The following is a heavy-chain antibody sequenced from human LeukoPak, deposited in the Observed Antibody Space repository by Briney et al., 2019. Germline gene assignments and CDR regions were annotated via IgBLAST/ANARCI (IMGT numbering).Heavy chain of an antibody. CDR2: IYHSGST. V-gene: IGHV4-30-2*01. J-gene: IGHJ4*02. D-gene: IGHD2-21*01. Sequence: SETLSLTCTVSGGSISSGGYYWSWIRQPPGKGLEWIGYIYHSGSTYYNPSLKSRVTISVDRSKNQFSLKLSSVTAADTAVYYCAGVYPCGGDCYRVYYFDYWGQGTLVTVSS. CDR1: GGSISSGGYY. CDR3: AGVYPCGGDCYRVYYFDY.